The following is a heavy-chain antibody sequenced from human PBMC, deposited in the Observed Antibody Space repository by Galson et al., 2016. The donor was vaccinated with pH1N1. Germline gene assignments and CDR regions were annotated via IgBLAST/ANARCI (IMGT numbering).Heavy chain of an antibody. J-gene: IGHJ6*02. CDR1: GYKFASYG. D-gene: IGHD1-1*01. V-gene: IGHV1-18*04. CDR2: ISGNNGNT. Sequence: SVKVSCKASGYKFASYGISWVRQAPGQGLEWMGWISGNNGNTKYAEKFRGRVTMTTDTSTRTANMDLRSLTSDDTAVYYCARDDPGTTPYYYYGMDVWGQGTTVTVSS. CDR3: ARDDPGTTPYYYYGMDV.